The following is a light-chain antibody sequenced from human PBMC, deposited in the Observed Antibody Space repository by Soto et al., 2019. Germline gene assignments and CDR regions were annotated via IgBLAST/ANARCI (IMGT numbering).Light chain of an antibody. CDR1: SGSVSTSYY. Sequence: TVVTQEPSFSVSPGGTVTLTCGLSSGSVSTSYYPSWYQQTPGQAPRTLIYSTNTRSSGVPDRFSGSILGNKAALTITGAQADDESDYYCVLYMGSAPMFGGGTKLTVL. J-gene: IGLJ3*02. CDR2: STN. CDR3: VLYMGSAPM. V-gene: IGLV8-61*01.